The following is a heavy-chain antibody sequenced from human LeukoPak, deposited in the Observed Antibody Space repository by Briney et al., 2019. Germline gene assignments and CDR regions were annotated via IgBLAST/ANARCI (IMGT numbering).Heavy chain of an antibody. CDR2: ISAYNGNT. CDR1: GYTFTSYG. Sequence: ASVKVSCKASGYTFTSYGISWVRQAPGQGLEWMGWISAYNGNTHYAQKLQGRVTMTTDTSTSTAYMELRSLRSDDTAVYYCARDRPLLWFGELDLGRTYYYYGMDVWGKGTTVTVSS. CDR3: ARDRPLLWFGELDLGRTYYYYGMDV. J-gene: IGHJ6*04. D-gene: IGHD3-10*01. V-gene: IGHV1-18*04.